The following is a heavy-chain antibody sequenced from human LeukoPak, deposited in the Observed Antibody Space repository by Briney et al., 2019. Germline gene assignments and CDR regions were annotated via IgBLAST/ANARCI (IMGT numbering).Heavy chain of an antibody. D-gene: IGHD3-3*01. Sequence: GSLSLSCAPSRCTLSTYWMSWVRQAPGKGLEWVAHIKQDGSQEYYVDSVKGRFTISRDSAKNSLYLQMNSLRAEDTAVYYCARGVPYDSWSGPHYSDYWGQGTLVTVSS. CDR2: IKQDGSQE. J-gene: IGHJ4*02. CDR3: ARGVPYDSWSGPHYSDY. CDR1: RCTLSTYW. V-gene: IGHV3-7*01.